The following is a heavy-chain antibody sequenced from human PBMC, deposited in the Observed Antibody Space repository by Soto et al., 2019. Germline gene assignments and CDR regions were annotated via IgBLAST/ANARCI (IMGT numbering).Heavy chain of an antibody. J-gene: IGHJ6*03. Sequence: QVQLVESGGGLVKPGGSLRLSCAASGFTFSDYSMSWIRQAPGKGLAWVSYISSSGSTIYYADSVKGRFTISRDNAKNSMYLQMNSVRAEDTAVYYCARHTTVRGYRYYYYYMDVWGKGTTVTVSS. D-gene: IGHD3-10*01. CDR2: ISSSGSTI. CDR3: ARHTTVRGYRYYYYYMDV. V-gene: IGHV3-11*01. CDR1: GFTFSDYS.